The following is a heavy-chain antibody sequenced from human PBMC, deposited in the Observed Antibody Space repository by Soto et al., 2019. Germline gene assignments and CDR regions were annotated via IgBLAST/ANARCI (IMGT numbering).Heavy chain of an antibody. CDR3: AKAYSGPFDV. CDR1: GFTFSSYD. V-gene: IGHV3-30*18. D-gene: IGHD1-26*01. J-gene: IGHJ3*01. CDR2: ISYDGSRK. Sequence: GGSLRLSCAASGFTFSSYDIHWVRQAPGKGLEWVALISYDGSRKYYAGSVKGLFTISRDNSKNTLYLQVNSLRAEDTAVYYCAKAYSGPFDVWGQGTMVTVSS.